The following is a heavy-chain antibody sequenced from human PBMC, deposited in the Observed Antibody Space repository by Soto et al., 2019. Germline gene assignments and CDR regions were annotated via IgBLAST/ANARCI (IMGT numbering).Heavy chain of an antibody. V-gene: IGHV6-1*01. D-gene: IGHD3-3*01. CDR1: GDSVSSNSAA. CDR2: TYYRSKWYN. J-gene: IGHJ5*02. CDR3: ASDYDFWSGYFREGWFDP. Sequence: QTLSLTCAISGDSVSSNSAAWNWIRQSPSRGLEWLGRTYYRSKWYNDYAVSVKSRITINPDTSKNQFSLQLNSVTPEDTAVYYCASDYDFWSGYFREGWFDPWGQGTLVTVSS.